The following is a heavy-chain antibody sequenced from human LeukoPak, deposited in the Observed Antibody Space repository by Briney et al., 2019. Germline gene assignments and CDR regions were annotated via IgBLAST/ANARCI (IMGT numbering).Heavy chain of an antibody. CDR2: ISSSGSTI. CDR1: GFTFNSYG. Sequence: GGSLRLSCAASGFTFNSYGMNWVRQAPGKGLEWVSYISSSGSTIYYADSVKGRFTISRDNAKNSLYLQMNSLRAEDTAVYYCARDKKEGQWLAWGQGTLVTVSS. D-gene: IGHD6-19*01. J-gene: IGHJ5*02. CDR3: ARDKKEGQWLA. V-gene: IGHV3-48*04.